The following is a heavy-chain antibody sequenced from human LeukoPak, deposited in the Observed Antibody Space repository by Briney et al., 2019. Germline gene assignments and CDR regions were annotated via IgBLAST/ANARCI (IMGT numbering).Heavy chain of an antibody. CDR3: ARVLSGDYVGY. D-gene: IGHD4-17*01. V-gene: IGHV3-7*01. Sequence: EGSLRLSCAASGFTFSSYWMSWVRQAPGKGLEWVANIKQDGSEKYYADSVKGRFTISRDNAKNSLYLQMNSLRVEDTAVFYCARVLSGDYVGYWGQGTLVTVSS. J-gene: IGHJ4*02. CDR1: GFTFSSYW. CDR2: IKQDGSEK.